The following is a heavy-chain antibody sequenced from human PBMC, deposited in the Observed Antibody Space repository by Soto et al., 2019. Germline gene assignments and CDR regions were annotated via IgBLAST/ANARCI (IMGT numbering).Heavy chain of an antibody. J-gene: IGHJ6*02. CDR2: VSSSGNT. D-gene: IGHD3-9*01. CDR1: GDSLGNYY. V-gene: IGHV4-4*07. Sequence: ETLSLTCPVSGDSLGNYYWFWIRQPVGKGLEWIGRVSSSGNTNANPTLNSRATMSIDASKNQFSLRLRSVTAADTAVYYCARADYEILTGSYAMDVWGQGTKVTVSS. CDR3: ARADYEILTGSYAMDV.